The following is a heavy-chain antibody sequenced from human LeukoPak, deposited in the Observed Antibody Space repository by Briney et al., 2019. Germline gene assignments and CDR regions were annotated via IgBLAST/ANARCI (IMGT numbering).Heavy chain of an antibody. Sequence: SETLSLTCTVSGGSISSYYWSWIRQPAGKGLEWIGRIYTSGSTNYNPSLKSRVTMSVDTSKNQFSLKLSSVTAADTAVYYRARGMASYYYYGMDVWGKGTTVTVSS. CDR2: IYTSGST. V-gene: IGHV4-4*07. CDR1: GGSISSYY. D-gene: IGHD2-8*01. CDR3: ARGMASYYYYGMDV. J-gene: IGHJ6*04.